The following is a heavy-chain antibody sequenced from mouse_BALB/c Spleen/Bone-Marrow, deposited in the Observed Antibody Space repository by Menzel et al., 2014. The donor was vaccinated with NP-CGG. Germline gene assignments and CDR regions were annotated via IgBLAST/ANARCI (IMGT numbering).Heavy chain of an antibody. J-gene: IGHJ2*01. CDR1: GYAFTNYL. V-gene: IGHV1-54*03. CDR3: ARREDYDLDY. CDR2: INPGSGGT. D-gene: IGHD2-4*01. Sequence: LVESGAELVRPGTSVKVSCKASGYAFTNYLIEWVKQRPGQGLEWIGVINPGSGGTNYNEKFKGKATLTADKSSSTAYMPLSSLTSDDSAVYFCARREDYDLDYWGQGTTLTVSS.